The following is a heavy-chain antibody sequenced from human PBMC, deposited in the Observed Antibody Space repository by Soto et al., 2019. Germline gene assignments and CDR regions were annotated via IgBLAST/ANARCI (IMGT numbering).Heavy chain of an antibody. V-gene: IGHV3-30-3*01. Sequence: GGSLRLSCAASGFTFSSYAMNWVRQAPGKGLEWVALVSHDGINKYYADSVRGRFTISRDSSTNTLYLQMNSLRAADTAVYYCGRCTSTSCHLGSDYWGQGTLVTVSS. CDR1: GFTFSSYA. D-gene: IGHD2-2*01. CDR2: VSHDGINK. CDR3: GRCTSTSCHLGSDY. J-gene: IGHJ4*02.